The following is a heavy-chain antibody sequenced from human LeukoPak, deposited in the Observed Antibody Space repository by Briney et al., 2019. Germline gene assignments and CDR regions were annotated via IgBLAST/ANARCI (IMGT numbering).Heavy chain of an antibody. V-gene: IGHV1-18*01. J-gene: IGHJ4*02. CDR1: GYTFTSYG. CDR3: ARDLVGAHPGGY. D-gene: IGHD1-26*01. CDR2: ISAYNGNT. Sequence: ASVKVSCKASGYTFTSYGISWVRQAPGQGLEWMGWISAYNGNTNYAQKFQGRVTMTRNTSISTAYMELSRLRSDDTAVYYCARDLVGAHPGGYWGQGTLVTVSS.